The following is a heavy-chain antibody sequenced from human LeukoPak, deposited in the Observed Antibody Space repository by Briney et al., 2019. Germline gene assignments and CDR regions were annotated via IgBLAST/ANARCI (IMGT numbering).Heavy chain of an antibody. CDR1: GGSISSYY. J-gene: IGHJ4*02. CDR2: IYYSGST. V-gene: IGHV4-59*01. CDR3: ARVRGYYDSSGYDY. D-gene: IGHD3-22*01. Sequence: SETLSLTCTVSGGSISSYYWSWIRQPPGKGREWIGYIYYSGSTNYNPALKSRVTISEDTSKNQISLKLSSVTAADTAVYYCARVRGYYDSSGYDYWGQGTLVTVSS.